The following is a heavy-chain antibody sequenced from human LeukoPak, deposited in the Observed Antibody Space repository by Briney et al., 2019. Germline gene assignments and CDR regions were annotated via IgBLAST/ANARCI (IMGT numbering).Heavy chain of an antibody. V-gene: IGHV3-30*18. CDR3: AKVDSGTYSHFDY. CDR1: GFTFSSYS. Sequence: PGGSLRLSCAASGFTFSSYSMNWVRQAPGRGLEWLAVITYDGVPKYSADSVKGRFTISRDNSKNMLYLQMNSLRPGDTAVYYCAKVDSGTYSHFDYWGQGTLVTVSS. D-gene: IGHD1-26*01. CDR2: ITYDGVPK. J-gene: IGHJ4*02.